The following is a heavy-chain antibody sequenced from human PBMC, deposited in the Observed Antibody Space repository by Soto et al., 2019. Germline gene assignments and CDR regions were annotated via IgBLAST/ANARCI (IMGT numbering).Heavy chain of an antibody. Sequence: VQLQESGPGLVKPSDTLSLTCGVSGHSISRDNWWVWIRQHPGKGLEWIGYIHSSGSTYSNPSLKSRVPMSVDTSKNQFSLKLSSVTAVDTAVYYCATKENAKYYFDFWGQGTLVTVSS. V-gene: IGHV4-28*01. J-gene: IGHJ4*02. CDR3: ATKENAKYYFDF. CDR2: IHSSGST. CDR1: GHSISRDNW.